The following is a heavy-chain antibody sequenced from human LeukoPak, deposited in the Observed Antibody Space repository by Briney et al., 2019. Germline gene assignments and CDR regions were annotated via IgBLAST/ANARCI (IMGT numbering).Heavy chain of an antibody. Sequence: GGSLRLSCAASGFIFSSYWMHWVRQAPGKGLVWVSRINSDGSSTTYADSVKGRFTISRDNAKNTLYLQMNSLRAEDTAMYYCVRQYSYDSSGYYPWDYWGQGTLVTVSS. CDR2: INSDGSST. D-gene: IGHD3-22*01. CDR3: VRQYSYDSSGYYPWDY. J-gene: IGHJ4*02. V-gene: IGHV3-74*01. CDR1: GFIFSSYW.